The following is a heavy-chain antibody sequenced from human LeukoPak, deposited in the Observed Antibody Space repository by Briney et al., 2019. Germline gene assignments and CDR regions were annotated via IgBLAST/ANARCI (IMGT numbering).Heavy chain of an antibody. V-gene: IGHV4-59*01. CDR2: IYYSGST. CDR1: GGFISSSY. D-gene: IGHD4-17*01. J-gene: IGHJ4*02. Sequence: SETLSLTCTVSGGFISSSYWSWIRQPPGKGLEWIGYIYYSGSTNYNPSLKSRVTISVDTSKNQFSLKLSSVTAADTAVYYCARDYGDYDLSFDYWGQGTLVTVSS. CDR3: ARDYGDYDLSFDY.